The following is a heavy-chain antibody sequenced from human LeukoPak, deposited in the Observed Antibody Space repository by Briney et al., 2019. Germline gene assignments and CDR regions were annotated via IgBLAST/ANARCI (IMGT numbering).Heavy chain of an antibody. CDR1: GFTFSSYS. Sequence: GGSLRLSCAASGFTFSSYSMNWVRQAPGKGLEWVSSISSSSSYIYYADSVKGRFTISRDNAKNSLYLQMNSLRAEDTAVYYCARTDSSGWSLTERLGPYYYGMDVWGQGTTVTVSS. J-gene: IGHJ6*02. D-gene: IGHD6-19*01. V-gene: IGHV3-21*01. CDR3: ARTDSSGWSLTERLGPYYYGMDV. CDR2: ISSSSSYI.